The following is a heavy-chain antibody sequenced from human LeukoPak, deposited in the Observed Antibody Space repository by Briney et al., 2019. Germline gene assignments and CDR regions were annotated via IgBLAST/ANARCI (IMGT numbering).Heavy chain of an antibody. CDR2: IYYSGST. D-gene: IGHD1-1*01. CDR1: GGSISSGGYY. V-gene: IGHV4-31*03. Sequence: SQTLSLTCTVSGGSISSGGYYWSWIRQHPGKGLEWIGSIYYSGSTNYNPSLQGRVTISLDTSRNQFSLKLSSVTAADAAVYYCASGDNDPLFDYWGQGTLVTVSS. CDR3: ASGDNDPLFDY. J-gene: IGHJ4*02.